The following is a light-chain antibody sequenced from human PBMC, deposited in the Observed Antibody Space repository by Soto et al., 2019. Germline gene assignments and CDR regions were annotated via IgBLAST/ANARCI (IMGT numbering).Light chain of an antibody. CDR1: SSDVGSFNR. Sequence: QSALTQPPSVSGSPGQSVTISCTGTSSDVGSFNRVSWYLQPPGTAPKLMIFDVTNRPSAVPDRFSGSKSGNTASLTISGLQAEDEAEYYCSSYTNSSTTHVLFGGGTKLTVL. V-gene: IGLV2-18*02. CDR2: DVT. CDR3: SSYTNSSTTHVL. J-gene: IGLJ2*01.